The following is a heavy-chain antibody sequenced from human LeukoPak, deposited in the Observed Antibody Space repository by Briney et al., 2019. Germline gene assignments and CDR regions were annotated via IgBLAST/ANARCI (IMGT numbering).Heavy chain of an antibody. CDR2: IWYDGSNK. J-gene: IGHJ3*02. CDR3: ARDPNYDFWSGYAAFDI. V-gene: IGHV3-33*08. D-gene: IGHD3-3*01. CDR1: GFTFSDHY. Sequence: GGSLRLSCAASGFTFSDHYMDWVRQAPGKGLEWVAVIWYDGSNKYYADSVKGRFTISRDNSKNTLYLQMNSLRAEDTAVYYCARDPNYDFWSGYAAFDIWGQGTMVTVSS.